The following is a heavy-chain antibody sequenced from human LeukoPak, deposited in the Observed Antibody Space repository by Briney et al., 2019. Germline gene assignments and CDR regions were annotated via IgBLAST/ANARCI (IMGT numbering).Heavy chain of an antibody. D-gene: IGHD6-13*01. CDR1: GGSISSGGYY. CDR3: ASTAHGYSSLVFDY. CDR2: IYHSGST. V-gene: IGHV4-30-2*01. Sequence: SETLSLTCTVSGGSISSGGYYWSWIRQPPGKGLEWIGYIYHSGSTYYNPSLKSRVTISVDRSKNQFSLKLSSVTAADTAVYYCASTAHGYSSLVFDYWGQGTLVTVSS. J-gene: IGHJ4*02.